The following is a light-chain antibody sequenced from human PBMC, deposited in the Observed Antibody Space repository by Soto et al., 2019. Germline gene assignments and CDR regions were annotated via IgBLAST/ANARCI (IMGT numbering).Light chain of an antibody. CDR3: QQYNNWPRT. J-gene: IGKJ1*01. CDR2: GAS. Sequence: EIVMTQSPATLSVSPGERATLSCRASQSVSSSLAWYQQKPGRAPRLLIYGASTRATGIPARFSGSGSGTEFTLTISSLQSEDFAVYYCQQYNNWPRTFGQGTKVDIK. V-gene: IGKV3-15*01. CDR1: QSVSSS.